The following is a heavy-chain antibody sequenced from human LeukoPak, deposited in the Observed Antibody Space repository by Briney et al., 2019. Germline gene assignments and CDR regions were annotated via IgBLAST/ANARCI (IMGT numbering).Heavy chain of an antibody. Sequence: GESLKISCKGSGYSFTSYWSGWVRQMPGKGLEWMGIIYPGDSDIRYSPSFQGQVTISAVKSINTAYLQWSSLKASDTAMYYCASSFSSSSTFDYWGQGTLVTVSS. CDR1: GYSFTSYW. CDR3: ASSFSSSSTFDY. V-gene: IGHV5-51*01. CDR2: IYPGDSDI. D-gene: IGHD6-6*01. J-gene: IGHJ4*02.